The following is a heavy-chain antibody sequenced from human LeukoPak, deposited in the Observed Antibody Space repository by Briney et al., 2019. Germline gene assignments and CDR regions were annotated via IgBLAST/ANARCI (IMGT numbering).Heavy chain of an antibody. Sequence: NPSETLSPTCSVSGVSVTNYYWSWVRQPAGKRLEWLGRNYPTGDTIYNPSLKSRVTMSVDMSKNHLSLKLTSVTAADAAVYYCARDLTARGSFDYWGQGILVSVSS. D-gene: IGHD3-16*01. CDR2: NYPTGDT. J-gene: IGHJ4*02. CDR1: GVSVTNYY. V-gene: IGHV4-4*07. CDR3: ARDLTARGSFDY.